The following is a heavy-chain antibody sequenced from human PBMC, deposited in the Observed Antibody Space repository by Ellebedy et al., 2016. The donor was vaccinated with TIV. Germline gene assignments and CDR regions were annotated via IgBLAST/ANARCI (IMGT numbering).Heavy chain of an antibody. J-gene: IGHJ4*02. CDR1: GYSFTSYW. Sequence: GESLKISCKGSGYSFTSYWIGWVRQMPGKGLEWMGIIYPGNSYTRYSPSFQGQVTISDDKSISTAYLQWSSLKASDTAMYYCARLPGWGIPNAILGFDYWGQGTLVTVSS. CDR3: ARLPGWGIPNAILGFDY. CDR2: IYPGNSYT. V-gene: IGHV5-51*01. D-gene: IGHD3-16*01.